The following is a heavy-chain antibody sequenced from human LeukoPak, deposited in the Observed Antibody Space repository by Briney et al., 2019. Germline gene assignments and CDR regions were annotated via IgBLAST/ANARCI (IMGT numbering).Heavy chain of an antibody. Sequence: SETLSLTCTVSGGSISSSSYYWGWIRQPPGKGLERIGSIYYSGSTYYNPSLKSRVTISVDTSKNQFSLKLSSVTAADTAVYYCARHYYGSGSYYNYYWGQGTLVTVSS. D-gene: IGHD3-10*01. CDR2: IYYSGST. V-gene: IGHV4-39*01. CDR3: ARHYYGSGSYYNYY. J-gene: IGHJ4*02. CDR1: GGSISSSSYY.